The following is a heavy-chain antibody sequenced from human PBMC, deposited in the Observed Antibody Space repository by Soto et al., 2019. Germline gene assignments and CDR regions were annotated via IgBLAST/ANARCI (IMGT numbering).Heavy chain of an antibody. V-gene: IGHV4-4*02. CDR1: GGSVSSSNW. J-gene: IGHJ6*02. D-gene: IGHD3-3*01. CDR3: ARSRILTSPYYDFWSGPYGMDV. CDR2: IYHSGST. Sequence: PSETLSLGCAVSGGSVSSSNWWSCVRQPPGKGLEWIGEIYHSGSTNYNPSLKSRVTISVDKSKNQFSLKLSSVTAADTAVYYCARSRILTSPYYDFWSGPYGMDVWGQGTTVTVS.